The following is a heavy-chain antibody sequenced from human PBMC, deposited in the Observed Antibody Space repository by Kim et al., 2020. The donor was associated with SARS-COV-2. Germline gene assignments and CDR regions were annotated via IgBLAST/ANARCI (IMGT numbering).Heavy chain of an antibody. V-gene: IGHV3-33*03. D-gene: IGHD4-17*01. J-gene: IGHJ3*02. CDR3: AKSTVPTHDAFDI. Sequence: SVERRITSSRDKSKNTQYQQMNSLRAEDTTVYYCAKSTVPTHDAFDIWGQGTMVTVSS.